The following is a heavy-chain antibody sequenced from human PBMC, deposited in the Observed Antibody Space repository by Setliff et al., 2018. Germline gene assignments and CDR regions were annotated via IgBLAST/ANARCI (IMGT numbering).Heavy chain of an antibody. D-gene: IGHD1-26*01. J-gene: IGHJ4*02. Sequence: PSETLSLTCAVSGYSISSGYYWGWIRQPPGKGLEWIGYIYYSGSTNYNPSLKSRVIISVDKSQNEFSLRLSSVTAADTAIYYCASLGGATRFMGFDSWGQGILVTVSS. V-gene: IGHV4-61*05. CDR1: GYSISSGYY. CDR3: ASLGGATRFMGFDS. CDR2: IYYSGST.